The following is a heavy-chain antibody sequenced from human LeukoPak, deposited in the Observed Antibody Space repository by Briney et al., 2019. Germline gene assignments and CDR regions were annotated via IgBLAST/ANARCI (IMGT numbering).Heavy chain of an antibody. Sequence: ASVKVSCKASGYTFTGYYIHWVRQAPGQGLEWMGWINPNSGGTNYAQKFQGRVTMTRDTSISTAYMELSRLRSDDTAVYYCARGRTHRMYYSEGGDAFDIWGQGTMVTVSS. D-gene: IGHD3-16*01. V-gene: IGHV1-2*02. CDR2: INPNSGGT. CDR1: GYTFTGYY. CDR3: ARGRTHRMYYSEGGDAFDI. J-gene: IGHJ3*02.